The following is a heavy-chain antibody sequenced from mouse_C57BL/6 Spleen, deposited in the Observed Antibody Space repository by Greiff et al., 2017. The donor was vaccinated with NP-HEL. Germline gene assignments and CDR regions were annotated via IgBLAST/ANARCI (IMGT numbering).Heavy chain of an antibody. CDR2: INPSNGGT. D-gene: IGHD1-1*01. J-gene: IGHJ1*03. CDR3: ARTYGSSRYWDFDV. V-gene: IGHV1-53*01. Sequence: VQLQQSGTELVKPGASVKLSCKASGYTFTSYWMHWVKQRPGQGLEWIGNINPSNGGTNYNEKFKSKATLTVDKSSSTAYMQLSSLTSEDSAVYFCARTYGSSRYWDFDVWGTGTTVTVSS. CDR1: GYTFTSYW.